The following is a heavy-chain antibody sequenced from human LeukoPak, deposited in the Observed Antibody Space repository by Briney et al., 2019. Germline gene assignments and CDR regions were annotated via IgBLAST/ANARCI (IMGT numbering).Heavy chain of an antibody. CDR1: GFTFSSHE. D-gene: IGHD4-17*01. V-gene: IGHV3-48*03. CDR2: ISNSGGDI. CDR3: ARTLTTTYS. J-gene: IGHJ4*02. Sequence: GGSLRLSCTASGFTFSSHEMNWVRQAPGKGLEWLSYISNSGGDINYADSVKGRFTISRDNAKNSLYLQMNSLRVEDTAVYYCARTLTTTYSWGQGTLVTVRS.